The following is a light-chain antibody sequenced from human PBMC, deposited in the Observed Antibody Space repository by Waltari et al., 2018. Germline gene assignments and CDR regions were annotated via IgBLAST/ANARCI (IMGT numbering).Light chain of an antibody. CDR2: GKN. Sequence: SSELTHDPAVSVAWGQPVRTTCQGSSLRDSSASWYQQKPGQAPRLVIYGKNNRPSGIPDRFSGSSSGNTASLTITVTQAEDEADYYCYSRDTSGNRLFGGGTKLTVL. V-gene: IGLV3-19*01. CDR3: YSRDTSGNRL. CDR1: SLRDSS. J-gene: IGLJ3*02.